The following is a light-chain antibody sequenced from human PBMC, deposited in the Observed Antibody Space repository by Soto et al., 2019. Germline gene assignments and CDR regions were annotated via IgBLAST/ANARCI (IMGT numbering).Light chain of an antibody. CDR2: GAS. CDR1: QSVSSSY. J-gene: IGKJ1*01. CDR3: QQYGGSPRT. V-gene: IGKV3-20*01. Sequence: EIVLSLSPGTLALSKGERATLSCRASQSVSSSYLAWYQQKPGQAPRLLIYGASNRATGIPDRFSGSGSGTDFTLTISRLEPEDFAVYYCQQYGGSPRTFGQGTKVDIK.